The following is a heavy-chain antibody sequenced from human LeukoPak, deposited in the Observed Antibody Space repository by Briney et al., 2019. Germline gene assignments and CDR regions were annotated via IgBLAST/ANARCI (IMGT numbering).Heavy chain of an antibody. CDR2: IYSGGST. J-gene: IGHJ6*02. Sequence: PGGSLRLSCAASGFTFSSYWMHWVRQAPGKGLEWVSAIYSGGSTYYADSVKGRFTISRDNSKNTLYLQMNSLRAEDTAVYYCARDVLIGYGMDVWGQGTTVTVSS. D-gene: IGHD3-16*01. CDR3: ARDVLIGYGMDV. CDR1: GFTFSSYW. V-gene: IGHV3-66*01.